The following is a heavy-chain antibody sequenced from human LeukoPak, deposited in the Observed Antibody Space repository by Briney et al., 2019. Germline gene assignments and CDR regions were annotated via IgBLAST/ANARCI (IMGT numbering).Heavy chain of an antibody. CDR3: AXXXXXYSSSWYGCPRGMDV. Sequence: RASVKVSCKASGYTFTSYGISWVRQAPGQGLEWMGWISAYNGNTNYAQKLQGRVTMTRNTSISTAYMELSSLRSEDTAVYYCAXXXXXYSSSWYGCPRGMDVWGQGTTVTVSS. D-gene: IGHD6-13*01. V-gene: IGHV1-18*01. J-gene: IGHJ6*02. CDR2: ISAYNGNT. CDR1: GYTFTSYG.